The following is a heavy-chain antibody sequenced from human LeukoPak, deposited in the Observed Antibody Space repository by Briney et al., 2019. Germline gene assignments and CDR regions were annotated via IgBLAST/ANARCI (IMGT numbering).Heavy chain of an antibody. CDR2: IWYDGSNK. V-gene: IGHV3-33*01. CDR1: GFTFSSYG. D-gene: IGHD1-26*01. Sequence: GGSLRLSCAASGFTFSSYGMHWVRQAPGKGLEWVAVIWYDGSNKYYADSVKGRFTISRDNSKNTLYLQMNSLRAEDTAVYYCARENSGSYHGAFDIWGQGTMVTVSS. J-gene: IGHJ3*02. CDR3: ARENSGSYHGAFDI.